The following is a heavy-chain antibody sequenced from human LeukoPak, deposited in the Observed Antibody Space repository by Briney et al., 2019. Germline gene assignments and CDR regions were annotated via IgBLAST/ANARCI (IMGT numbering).Heavy chain of an antibody. Sequence: GGSLRLSCAASGFTVSSDYLSWVRQAPGKGLERVSAIYSGGSTYYADSMKGRFTISRDNSKNTLSLQMNSLRAEDTAVYYCARLGRFGEFNWFDTWGQGTLVTVSS. V-gene: IGHV3-66*01. CDR3: ARLGRFGEFNWFDT. CDR1: GFTVSSDY. CDR2: IYSGGST. D-gene: IGHD3-10*01. J-gene: IGHJ5*02.